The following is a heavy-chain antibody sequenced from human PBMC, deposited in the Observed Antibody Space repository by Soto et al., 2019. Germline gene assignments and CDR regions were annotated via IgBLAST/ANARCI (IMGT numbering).Heavy chain of an antibody. CDR2: INAGNGNT. CDR1: GYTFTSYA. Sequence: ASVKVSCKAAGYTFTSYAMHWVRQAPGQRLEWMGWINAGNGNTKYSQKFQGRVTITRDTSASTAYMELSSLRSEDTAVYYCARYYSSNSFPYDYWGQGTLITVSS. J-gene: IGHJ4*02. V-gene: IGHV1-3*01. D-gene: IGHD4-4*01. CDR3: ARYYSSNSFPYDY.